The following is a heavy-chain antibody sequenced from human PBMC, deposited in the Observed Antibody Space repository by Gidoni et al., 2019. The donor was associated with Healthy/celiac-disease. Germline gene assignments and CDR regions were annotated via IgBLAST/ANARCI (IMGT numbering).Heavy chain of an antibody. CDR2: INHGGST. J-gene: IGHJ4*02. CDR1: GGSFSGYY. CDR3: ARAPLSNSWEGDFDY. Sequence: QVHLQQWGAGLLKPSETLSLTCAVYGGSFSGYYWSWIRQPPGKGLEWIGEINHGGSTNYNPSLKSRVTISVDTSKNQFSLKLSSVTAADTAVYYCARAPLSNSWEGDFDYWGQGTLVTVSS. D-gene: IGHD6-6*01. V-gene: IGHV4-34*01.